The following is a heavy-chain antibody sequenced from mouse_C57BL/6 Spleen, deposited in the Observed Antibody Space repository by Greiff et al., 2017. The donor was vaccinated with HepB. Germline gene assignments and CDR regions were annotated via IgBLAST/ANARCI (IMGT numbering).Heavy chain of an antibody. D-gene: IGHD1-1*01. Sequence: VQLKESGPELVKPGASVKISCKASGYAFSSSWMNWVKQRPGKGLEWIGRIYPGDGDTNYNGKFKGKATLTADKSSSTAYMQLSSLTSEDSAVYFCATSTVVAPYYAMDYWGQGTSVTVSS. J-gene: IGHJ4*01. CDR2: IYPGDGDT. V-gene: IGHV1-82*01. CDR1: GYAFSSSW. CDR3: ATSTVVAPYYAMDY.